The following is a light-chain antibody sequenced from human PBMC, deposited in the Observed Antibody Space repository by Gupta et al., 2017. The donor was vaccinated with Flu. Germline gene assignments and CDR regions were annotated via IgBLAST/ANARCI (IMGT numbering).Light chain of an antibody. CDR3: CSYAGSGTNYV. J-gene: IGLJ1*01. CDR2: GCS. Sequence: SSDVGSDNPVSWYQQYPGKAPKLMIYGCSNRPSGVSNRFSGSKSGTTASLTISGLQADDEADYYCCSYAGSGTNYVFGAGTKLTVL. V-gene: IGLV2-23*01. CDR1: SSDVGSDNP.